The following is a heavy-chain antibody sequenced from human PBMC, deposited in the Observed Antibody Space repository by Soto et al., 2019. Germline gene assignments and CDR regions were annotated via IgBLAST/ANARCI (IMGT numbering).Heavy chain of an antibody. CDR1: GYTFTSYG. CDR2: ISAYNGNT. CDR3: ARAHYLGYCSGGSCYNWFDP. D-gene: IGHD2-15*01. V-gene: IGHV1-18*01. J-gene: IGHJ5*02. Sequence: QVQLVQSGAEVKKPGASVKVSCKASGYTFTSYGISWVRQAPGQGLEWMGWISAYNGNTNYAQKLHGRVTMTTDTSTSTAYMELRSLRSDDTAVYYCARAHYLGYCSGGSCYNWFDPWGQGTLVTVSS.